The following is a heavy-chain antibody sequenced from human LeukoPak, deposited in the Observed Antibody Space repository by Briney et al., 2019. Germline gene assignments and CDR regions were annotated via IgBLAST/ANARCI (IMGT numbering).Heavy chain of an antibody. CDR2: IYPGDSDT. CDR3: ARRGSYSSSWYGYYFDY. V-gene: IGHV5-51*01. D-gene: IGHD6-13*01. Sequence: ESLKISRKGSGYSFTNYWIGWVRHMPGKGLEWMGSIYPGDSDTRYSPSFQGQVTISADKSISTAYLQWSSLKASDTAMYYCARRGSYSSSWYGYYFDYWGQGTLVTVSS. CDR1: GYSFTNYW. J-gene: IGHJ4*02.